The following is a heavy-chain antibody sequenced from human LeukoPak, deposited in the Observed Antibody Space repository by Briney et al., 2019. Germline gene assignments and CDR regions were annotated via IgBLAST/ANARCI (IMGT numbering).Heavy chain of an antibody. J-gene: IGHJ4*02. V-gene: IGHV4-34*01. D-gene: IGHD1-26*01. CDR3: ARGPWVSCLD. CDR1: GGSFSGYY. CDR2: INNRGST. Sequence: SETLSFTCGVYGGSFSGYYWSWIRQPPGKGVEGMGGINNRGSTKYNPSLKSGVTISVHSSKIQFSLKLTSVTAADTAVYYCARGPWVSCLDWSEGTLVT.